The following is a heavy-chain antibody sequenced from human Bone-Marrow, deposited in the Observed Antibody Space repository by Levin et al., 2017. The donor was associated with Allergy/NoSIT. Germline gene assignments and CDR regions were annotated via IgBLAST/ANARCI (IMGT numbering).Heavy chain of an antibody. CDR1: GGSISSGGYY. V-gene: IGHV4-31*03. Sequence: SQTLSLTCTVSGGSISSGGYYWSWIRQHPGKGLEWFGYIYYSGSTYYNPSLKSRVTISVDTSKNQFSLKLSSVTAADTAVYYCARLGDGSGSYYNSRFEYWGQGTPVTVSS. CDR2: IYYSGST. D-gene: IGHD3-10*01. J-gene: IGHJ4*02. CDR3: ARLGDGSGSYYNSRFEY.